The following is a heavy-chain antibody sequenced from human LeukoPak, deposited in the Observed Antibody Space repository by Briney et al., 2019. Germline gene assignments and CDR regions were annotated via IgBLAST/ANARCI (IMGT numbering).Heavy chain of an antibody. D-gene: IGHD5-12*01. CDR3: AKGSSGYFAGL. V-gene: IGHV3-23*01. CDR1: GFILNNYG. CDR2: ISNDGGGT. Sequence: GGSLRLSWAASGFILNNYGLIWVRQAAGKGLEWVSAISNDGGGTQYADFVKGRFTISRDNSKKTMFLQIGSLRAEDTALYFCAKGSSGYFAGLWGRGAMVTVSS. J-gene: IGHJ4*02.